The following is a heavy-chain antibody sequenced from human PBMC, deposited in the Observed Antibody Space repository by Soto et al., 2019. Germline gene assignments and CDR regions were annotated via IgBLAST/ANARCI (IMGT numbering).Heavy chain of an antibody. D-gene: IGHD3-16*01. CDR3: AKGSWGYFDY. CDR1: GFTFSNYA. CDR2: FTGSGGNT. V-gene: IGHV3-23*01. J-gene: IGHJ4*02. Sequence: EMQLLESGGGLVQPGGSLRLSCAASGFTFSNYAMSWVRQAPGKGLEWVSAFTGSGGNTYYADSVKGRFTTSRDNSKNTLYLQMNTLRDEDTAVYYCAKGSWGYFDYWGQGTPVTVSS.